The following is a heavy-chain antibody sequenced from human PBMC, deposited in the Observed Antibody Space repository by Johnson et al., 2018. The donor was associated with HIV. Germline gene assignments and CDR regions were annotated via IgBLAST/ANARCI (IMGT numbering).Heavy chain of an antibody. V-gene: IGHV3-66*01. D-gene: IGHD5-18*01. Sequence: VQLVESGGGLVQPGGSLRLSCAASGITVSSSYMSWVRQAPGKGLEWVSVIYSGDTTYYAASVKGRFTISRDNSKNTLYLQMNSLRAEDTAVYYCARAYSYGAFDIWGLGTKVTVSS. CDR2: IYSGDTT. CDR1: GITVSSSY. J-gene: IGHJ3*02. CDR3: ARAYSYGAFDI.